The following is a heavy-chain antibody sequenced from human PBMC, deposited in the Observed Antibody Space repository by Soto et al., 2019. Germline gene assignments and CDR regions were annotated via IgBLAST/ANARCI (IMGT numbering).Heavy chain of an antibody. CDR3: ARHHVRGRTILGATEF. CDR2: FIHSGNS. D-gene: IGHD1-26*01. J-gene: IGHJ4*02. CDR1: GGSLSGYY. Sequence: QVQLQQWGAGLLKPSETVSLTCAVYGGSLSGYYWSWIRQPPGKALEWIGEFIHSGNSSYNPSLKSRVTIPVDTSKNQLFLNLSSVTAADTAMYYCARHHVRGRTILGATEFWGQGTLVTVSS. V-gene: IGHV4-34*12.